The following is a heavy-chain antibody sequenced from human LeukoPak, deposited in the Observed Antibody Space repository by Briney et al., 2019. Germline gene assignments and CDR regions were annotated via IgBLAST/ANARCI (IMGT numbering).Heavy chain of an antibody. J-gene: IGHJ6*02. CDR1: VGCISSYY. CDR3: AIDDLPWLPPYYYYYGMDV. CDR2: IYYSGST. V-gene: IGHV4-59*01. D-gene: IGHD6-19*01. Sequence: SETLSLTCTVSVGCISSYYWSGIRQPPGKGLEWIGYIYYSGSTNYNPSLKSRVTMSVDTSKNQFSLKLSSVTAADTCVYYCAIDDLPWLPPYYYYYGMDVWGQGTTVTVSS.